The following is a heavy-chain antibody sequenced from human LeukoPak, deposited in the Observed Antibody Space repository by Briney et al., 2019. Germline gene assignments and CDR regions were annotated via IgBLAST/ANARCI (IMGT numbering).Heavy chain of an antibody. D-gene: IGHD3-9*01. CDR1: GGSISSHY. CDR3: ARGTYDILTGYFDAFDI. V-gene: IGHV4-59*11. Sequence: SETLSLTCTVSGGSISSHYWSWIRQPPGKGLEWIGYIYYSGSTNYNPSLKSRVTISVDTSKNQFSLKLSSVTAADTAVYYCARGTYDILTGYFDAFDIWGQGTMVTVSS. J-gene: IGHJ3*02. CDR2: IYYSGST.